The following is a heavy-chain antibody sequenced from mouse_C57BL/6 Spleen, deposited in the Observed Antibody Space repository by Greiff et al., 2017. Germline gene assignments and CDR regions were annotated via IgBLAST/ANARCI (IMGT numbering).Heavy chain of an antibody. CDR1: GYTFTSYW. D-gene: IGHD1-1*01. V-gene: IGHV1-72*01. J-gene: IGHJ3*01. CDR3: ASYCDSSPFAY. CDR2: IDPSSGGT. Sequence: QVQLQQPGAELVKPGASVKLSCKASGYTFTSYWMHWVKQRPGRGLEWIGRIDPSSGGTKYNEKFKSKATLTVDKPSSTAYMQLSSLTSEDSAVYYCASYCDSSPFAYWGQGTLVTVSA.